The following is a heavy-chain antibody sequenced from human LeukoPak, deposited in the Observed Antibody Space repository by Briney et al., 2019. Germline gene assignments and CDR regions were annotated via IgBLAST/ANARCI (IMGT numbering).Heavy chain of an antibody. D-gene: IGHD1-26*01. J-gene: IGHJ4*02. CDR3: ARRVGNYANFDY. CDR2: IDPSASYI. CDR1: GYDFSTHR. Sequence: GESLRISCKGSGYDFSTHRISWVRQMPGKGLEWMGRIDPSASYINYSPSFQGHVSISADKSIDTVYLQWNSLEASDTAMYYCARRVGNYANFDYWGQGTLVIVSS. V-gene: IGHV5-10-1*01.